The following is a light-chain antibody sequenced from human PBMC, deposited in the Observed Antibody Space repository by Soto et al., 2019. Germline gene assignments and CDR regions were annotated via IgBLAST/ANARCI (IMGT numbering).Light chain of an antibody. CDR1: QNINNY. CDR2: GAS. J-gene: IGKJ1*01. Sequence: DIELTQSPPSLAASVGDRVTITCRASQNINNYLIWYQQKPGKAPQLLIYGASILQSGVPSRFSGSASGTDFTLTIGSLQPEDSATYYCQESYSVPGTFGQGTKVEI. V-gene: IGKV1-39*01. CDR3: QESYSVPGT.